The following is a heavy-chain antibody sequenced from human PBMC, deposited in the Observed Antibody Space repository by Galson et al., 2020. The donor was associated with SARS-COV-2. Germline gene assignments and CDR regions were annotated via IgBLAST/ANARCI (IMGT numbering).Heavy chain of an antibody. Sequence: GESLKISCAASGFTFSSYAMHWVRQAPGKGLEWVAVISYDGSNKYYADSVKGRFTISRDNSKNTLYLQMNSLRAEDTAVYYCAREGVVVIGRLDKDAFDIWGQGTMVTVSS. D-gene: IGHD3-22*01. V-gene: IGHV3-30*04. CDR2: ISYDGSNK. CDR3: AREGVVVIGRLDKDAFDI. J-gene: IGHJ3*02. CDR1: GFTFSSYA.